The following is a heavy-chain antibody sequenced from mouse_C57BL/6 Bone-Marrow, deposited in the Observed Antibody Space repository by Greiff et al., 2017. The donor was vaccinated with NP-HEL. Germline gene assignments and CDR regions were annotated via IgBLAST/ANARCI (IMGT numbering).Heavy chain of an antibody. Sequence: VQLQQSGAELVKPGASVKMSCKASGYTFTTYPIEWMKQNPGKSLEWIGNFHPYNDDTKSNETFKGKATLTVEKSSSTVYLELRRLTSDDSAVYYCARGDYGSSPWFAYWGQGTLVTVSA. CDR1: GYTFTTYP. V-gene: IGHV1-47*01. CDR2: FHPYNDDT. J-gene: IGHJ3*01. CDR3: ARGDYGSSPWFAY. D-gene: IGHD1-1*01.